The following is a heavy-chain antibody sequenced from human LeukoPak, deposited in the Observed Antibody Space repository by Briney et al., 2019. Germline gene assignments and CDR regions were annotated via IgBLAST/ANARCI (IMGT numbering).Heavy chain of an antibody. V-gene: IGHV4-30-2*01. J-gene: IGHJ4*02. CDR2: IYHSGST. Sequence: SETLSLTCAVSGGSISSGGYSWSWIRQPPGKGLEWIGYIYHSGSTYYNPSLKSRVTISVDRSKNQFSLKLSSVTAADTAVYYCARGTPPGSPLYFDYWGQGTLVTVSS. CDR3: ARGTPPGSPLYFDY. CDR1: GGSISSGGYS.